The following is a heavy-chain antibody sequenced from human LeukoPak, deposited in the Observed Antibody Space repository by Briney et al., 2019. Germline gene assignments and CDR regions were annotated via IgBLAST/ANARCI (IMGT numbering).Heavy chain of an antibody. CDR1: GFTFRNYA. D-gene: IGHD1-26*01. Sequence: GGSLRLSCAASGFTFRNYAMSWVRQAPGKGLEWVLVISGGGENAYYADSVKGRFTISRDNSKNTLYLQMIGLRAEDTAVYYCAKVPARDGSYYGETYFDYWGQGSLVTVSS. CDR3: AKVPARDGSYYGETYFDY. J-gene: IGHJ4*02. V-gene: IGHV3-23*01. CDR2: ISGGGENA.